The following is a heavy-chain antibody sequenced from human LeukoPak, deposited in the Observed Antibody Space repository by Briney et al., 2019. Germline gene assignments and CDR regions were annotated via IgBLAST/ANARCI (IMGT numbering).Heavy chain of an antibody. V-gene: IGHV1-46*01. CDR1: GYTFTSHH. Sequence: GASVKVSCKASGYTFTSHHMHWVRQAPGQGLEWMGIINPSGGSTNYAQKFQGRVTMTRDMSTSTVYMELSSLRSEDTAVYYCARAFYPGYYSYMAVWGKGTTVTVSS. J-gene: IGHJ6*03. CDR2: INPSGGST. CDR3: ARAFYPGYYSYMAV. D-gene: IGHD3-3*02.